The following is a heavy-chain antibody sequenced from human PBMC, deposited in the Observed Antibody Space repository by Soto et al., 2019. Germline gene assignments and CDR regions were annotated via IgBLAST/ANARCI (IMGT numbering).Heavy chain of an antibody. Sequence: QVHLVESGGGLVKPGGSLRLSCAASGSTFSDYNMSWIRQAPGKGLEWVSYISSSDTTIYYADSVKGRFTISRDNAKNSLYLQMNSLRAEDTAVYYCARAHIMASDAMDVWGQGTTVTVSS. J-gene: IGHJ6*02. CDR1: GSTFSDYN. CDR2: ISSSDTTI. D-gene: IGHD5-12*01. CDR3: ARAHIMASDAMDV. V-gene: IGHV3-11*01.